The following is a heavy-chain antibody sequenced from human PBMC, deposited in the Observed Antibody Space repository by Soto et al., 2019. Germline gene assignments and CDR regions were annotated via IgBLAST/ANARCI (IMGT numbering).Heavy chain of an antibody. V-gene: IGHV3-7*01. D-gene: IGHD2-15*01. CDR1: GFTLSSYW. J-gene: IGHJ4*02. CDR2: IKQDGSEK. CDR3: ARGPYRCSGGSCYDDPHFDY. Sequence: GGSLRLSCAASGFTLSSYWMSWVRQAPGKGLEWVANIKQDGSEKYYVDSVKGRFTISRDNAKNSLYLQMNSLRAEDTAVYYYARGPYRCSGGSCYDDPHFDYWGQGTLVTVSS.